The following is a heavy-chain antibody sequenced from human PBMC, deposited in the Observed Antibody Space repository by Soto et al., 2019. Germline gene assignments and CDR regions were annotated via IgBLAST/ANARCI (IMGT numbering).Heavy chain of an antibody. CDR2: ISDSGST. CDR1: GFTFSNHA. J-gene: IGHJ4*02. V-gene: IGHV3-23*01. D-gene: IGHD2-2*01. CDR3: ARDPGGHYCTSTSCLYFFDR. Sequence: EVQLLESGGALVQPGGSLRLSCAASGFTFSNHAMNWVRQAPGKGLEWVSTISDSGSTYYADSVKGRFTISRDNTKNTLYVQMTGLRAEDTAVYYCARDPGGHYCTSTSCLYFFDRWGQGTLVIVSS.